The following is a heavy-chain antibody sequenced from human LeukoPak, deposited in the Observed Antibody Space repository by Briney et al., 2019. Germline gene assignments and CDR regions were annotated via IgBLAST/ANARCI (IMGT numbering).Heavy chain of an antibody. CDR3: ARATTTVPNLLDY. D-gene: IGHD4-17*01. V-gene: IGHV3-74*01. Sequence: GGSLRLSCAASGFTFSSYWMHWVRQTPGKGLVWVSRIKGDGSDTLYADSVKGRFTISRDNSKNTLYLQTSSLGVDDTAVYYCARATTTVPNLLDYWGQGALVSVSS. CDR2: IKGDGSDT. CDR1: GFTFSSYW. J-gene: IGHJ4*02.